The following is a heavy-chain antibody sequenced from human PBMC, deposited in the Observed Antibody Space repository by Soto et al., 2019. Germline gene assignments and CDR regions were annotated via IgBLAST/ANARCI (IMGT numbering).Heavy chain of an antibody. CDR3: ARDRHSGYYYYYMDV. CDR1: GYTFTSYV. V-gene: IGHV1-3*01. D-gene: IGHD3-10*01. CDR2: INAGNGNT. Sequence: ASVKVSCKASGYTFTSYVMHWVRQAPGQRLEWMGWINAGNGNTKYSQKFQGRVTITRDTSASTAYMELSSLRSEDTAVYYCARDRHSGYYYYYMDVWGKGTTVTVSS. J-gene: IGHJ6*03.